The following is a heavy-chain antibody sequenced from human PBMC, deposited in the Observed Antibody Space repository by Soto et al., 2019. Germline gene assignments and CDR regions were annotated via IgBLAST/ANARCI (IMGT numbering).Heavy chain of an antibody. Sequence: ETLSLTCSLSGTSVSNYYWSWIRQPAGKGLEHIGRIYTSGSTSYNPSLKSRVTMSMDTSQTQIYLNMTSVTAADTAVYYCARGGIQLSYAFDYWGQGILVTVSS. CDR3: ARGGIQLSYAFDY. CDR1: GTSVSNYY. J-gene: IGHJ4*02. D-gene: IGHD5-18*01. CDR2: IYTSGST. V-gene: IGHV4-4*07.